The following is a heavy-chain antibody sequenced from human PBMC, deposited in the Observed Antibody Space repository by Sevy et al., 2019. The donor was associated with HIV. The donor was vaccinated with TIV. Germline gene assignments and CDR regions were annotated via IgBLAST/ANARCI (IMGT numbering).Heavy chain of an antibody. CDR1: GFTFSSYS. D-gene: IGHD3-10*01. Sequence: GGYLRLSCAASGFTFSSYSMNWVRQAPGKGLEWVSSISSSSSYIYYADSVKGRFTISRDNAKNSLYLQMNSLRAEDTAVYYCARPPNYYRSGSYPFDYWGHGTLVTVSS. CDR2: ISSSSSYI. CDR3: ARPPNYYRSGSYPFDY. J-gene: IGHJ4*01. V-gene: IGHV3-21*01.